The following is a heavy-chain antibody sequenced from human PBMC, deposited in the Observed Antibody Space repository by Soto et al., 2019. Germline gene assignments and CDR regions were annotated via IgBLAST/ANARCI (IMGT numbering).Heavy chain of an antibody. Sequence: QVQLQESGPGLVKPSGTLSLTCAVSSGSISSSNWWSWVRQPPGKGLEWIGEIYHSGSTNYNPSLKSRVTISVDKSNNQFSLKLSSVTAADTAVYYCARGYGTSVLYFQHWGQGTLVTVSS. CDR1: SGSISSSNW. CDR3: ARGYGTSVLYFQH. CDR2: IYHSGST. D-gene: IGHD2-8*02. V-gene: IGHV4-4*02. J-gene: IGHJ1*01.